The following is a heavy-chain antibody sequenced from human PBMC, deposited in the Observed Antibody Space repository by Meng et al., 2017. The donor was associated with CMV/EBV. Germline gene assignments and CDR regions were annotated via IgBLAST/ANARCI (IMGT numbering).Heavy chain of an antibody. J-gene: IGHJ5*02. CDR3: AKDCWFDP. V-gene: IGHV3-23*01. CDR2: ISGSGVST. Sequence: LTCAASGFTFSSYAMSWVRQAPGKGLEWVSAISGSGVSTYYADSVRGRFTISRDNSKNTLYLQMNGLRAEDTAVYYCAKDCWFDPWGQGTLVTVSS. CDR1: GFTFSSYA.